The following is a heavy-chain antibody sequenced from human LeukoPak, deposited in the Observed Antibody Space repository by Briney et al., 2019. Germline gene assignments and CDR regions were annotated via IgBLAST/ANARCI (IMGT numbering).Heavy chain of an antibody. D-gene: IGHD5-12*01. Sequence: SETLPLTCSVSGGSISSYYWSWIRQTAGKGLEWIGRINASGSTRFNPSLKSRVTMSVDTSKNQFSLKLSSVTAADTAVYFCARGMAVAYDYNWFDPWGQGTLVTVSS. CDR2: INASGST. CDR3: ARGMAVAYDYNWFDP. J-gene: IGHJ5*02. V-gene: IGHV4-4*07. CDR1: GGSISSYY.